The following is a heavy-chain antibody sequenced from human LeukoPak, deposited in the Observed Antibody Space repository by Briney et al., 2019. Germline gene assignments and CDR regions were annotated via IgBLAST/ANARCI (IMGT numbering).Heavy chain of an antibody. CDR3: ARDNIVVVPAAIIHYYYYYMDV. CDR2: INRDGSST. CDR1: GFTFSSYW. D-gene: IGHD2-2*02. V-gene: IGHV3-74*01. J-gene: IGHJ6*03. Sequence: QTGGSLRLSCAASGFTFSSYWMHWVRQGPGKGLVWVSRINRDGSSTSYADSVKGRFTISRDNAKNTLYLQMNSLRAEDTAVYYCARDNIVVVPAAIIHYYYYYMDVWGKGTTVTVSS.